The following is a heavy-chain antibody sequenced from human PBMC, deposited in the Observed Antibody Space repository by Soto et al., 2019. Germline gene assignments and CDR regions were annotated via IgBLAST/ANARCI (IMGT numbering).Heavy chain of an antibody. CDR3: ARGGYYGSGSYSSYYYYGMDV. CDR1: GGSISSGDYY. J-gene: IGHJ6*02. Sequence: TSETLSLTCTVSGGSISSGDYYWSWIRQPPGKGLEWIGYIYYSGSTYYNPSLKSRVTISVDTSKNQFSLKLSSVTAADTAVYYCARGGYYGSGSYSSYYYYGMDVWGQGTTVTVSS. CDR2: IYYSGST. V-gene: IGHV4-30-4*01. D-gene: IGHD3-10*01.